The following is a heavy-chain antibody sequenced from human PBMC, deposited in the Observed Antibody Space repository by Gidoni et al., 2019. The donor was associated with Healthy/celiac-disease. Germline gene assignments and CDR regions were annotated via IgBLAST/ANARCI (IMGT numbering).Heavy chain of an antibody. CDR3: ARDPGIQLGENWFDP. CDR2: IYYSGST. D-gene: IGHD5-18*01. Sequence: QVQLQESGPGLVKPSQTLSLTCTVSGGSISSGDYYWSWIRQPPGKGLEWIGYIYYSGSTYYNPSLKSRVTISVDTSKNQFSLKLSSVTAADTAVYYCARDPGIQLGENWFDPWGQGTLVTVSS. V-gene: IGHV4-30-4*01. J-gene: IGHJ5*02. CDR1: GGSISSGDYY.